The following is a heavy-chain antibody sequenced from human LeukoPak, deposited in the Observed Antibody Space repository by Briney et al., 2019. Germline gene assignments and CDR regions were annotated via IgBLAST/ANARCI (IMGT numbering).Heavy chain of an antibody. Sequence: ASVKVSCKASGYTFTGYYMHWVRQAPGQGLEWMGGIIPIFGTANYAQKFQGRVTITADESTSTAYMELSSLRSEDTAVYYCAGGGGYYDSSGYYSPGIYYFDYWGQGTLVTVSS. J-gene: IGHJ4*02. CDR3: AGGGGYYDSSGYYSPGIYYFDY. V-gene: IGHV1-69*13. D-gene: IGHD3-22*01. CDR2: IIPIFGTA. CDR1: GYTFTGYY.